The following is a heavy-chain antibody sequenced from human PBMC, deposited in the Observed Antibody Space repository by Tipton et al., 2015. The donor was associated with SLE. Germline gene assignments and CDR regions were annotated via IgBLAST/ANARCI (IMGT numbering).Heavy chain of an antibody. V-gene: IGHV4-39*07. J-gene: IGHJ3*02. Sequence: TLSLTCTVSGGSISSSSYYWGWIRQPPGKGLEWIGSIYYSGSTYYNPSLKSRVTISVDTSKNQSSLKLSSVTAADTAVYYCANPTYSSGWYHDAFDIWGQGTMVTVSS. CDR2: IYYSGST. CDR1: GGSISSSSYY. D-gene: IGHD6-19*01. CDR3: ANPTYSSGWYHDAFDI.